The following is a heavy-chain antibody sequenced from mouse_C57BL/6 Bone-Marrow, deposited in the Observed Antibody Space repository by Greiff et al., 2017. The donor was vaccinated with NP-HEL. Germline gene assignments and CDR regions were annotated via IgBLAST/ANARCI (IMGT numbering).Heavy chain of an antibody. CDR1: GYSITSDY. Sequence: EVQLQQSGPGLAKPSQTLSLTCSVTGYSITSDYWNWIRKFPGNKLEYMGYISYSGSTYYNPSLKSRISITRDTSKNQYYLQLNAVTTEDTATYDCARYAYSNYPYWYFDVWGTGTTVTVSS. V-gene: IGHV3-8*01. CDR2: ISYSGST. CDR3: ARYAYSNYPYWYFDV. D-gene: IGHD2-5*01. J-gene: IGHJ1*03.